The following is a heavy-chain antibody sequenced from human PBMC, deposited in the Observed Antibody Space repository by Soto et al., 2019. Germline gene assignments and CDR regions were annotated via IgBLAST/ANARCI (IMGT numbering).Heavy chain of an antibody. CDR3: AKTANGWFSAFDI. V-gene: IGHV3-15*01. Sequence: GGSLRLSCAASGFTFSTAWMSWVRQAPGKGLEWVGRIKSKKDGGTTDYAAPVKGRFTISRDDSENTLYLQMNSPKTDDTAVYYCAKTANGWFSAFDIWGQGTMVTVSS. CDR1: GFTFSTAW. D-gene: IGHD6-19*01. J-gene: IGHJ3*02. CDR2: IKSKKDGGTT.